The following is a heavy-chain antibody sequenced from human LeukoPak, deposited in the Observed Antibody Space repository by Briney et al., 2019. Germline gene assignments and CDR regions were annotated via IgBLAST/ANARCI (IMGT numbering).Heavy chain of an antibody. Sequence: GGSLRLSCAASGFTVSSYGMHWVRQAPGKGLEWVAVISYDGSNKYYADSVKGRFTISRDNSKNTLYLQMNSLRAEDTAVYYCARDLKRLWFGESPIDYWGQGTLVTVSS. J-gene: IGHJ4*02. CDR3: ARDLKRLWFGESPIDY. V-gene: IGHV3-30*03. CDR1: GFTVSSYG. CDR2: ISYDGSNK. D-gene: IGHD3-10*01.